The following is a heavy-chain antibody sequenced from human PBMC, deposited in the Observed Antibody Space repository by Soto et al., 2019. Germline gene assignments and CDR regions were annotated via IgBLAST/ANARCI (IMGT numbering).Heavy chain of an antibody. CDR1: GFTFSNYA. Sequence: EVQLLESGGGLVQPGGSLRLSCAASGFTFSNYAMNWVRQAPGKGLEWVSSITGSGDKTYYADSVKGLFNISSDNSKNPLSSQTTSLRAQDPALYSCAKGGDSVYDFGYFDLWGRGPLGSFSS. J-gene: IGHJ2*01. CDR3: AKGGDSVYDFGYFDL. CDR2: ITGSGDKT. V-gene: IGHV3-23*01. D-gene: IGHD5-12*01.